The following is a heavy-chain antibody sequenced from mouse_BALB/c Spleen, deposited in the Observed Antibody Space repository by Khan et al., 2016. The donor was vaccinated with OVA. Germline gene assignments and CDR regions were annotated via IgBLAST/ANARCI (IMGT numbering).Heavy chain of an antibody. V-gene: IGHV2-3*01. CDR1: GFSLTSYG. CDR2: IWGDGNT. J-gene: IGHJ4*01. Sequence: QVQLKESGPGLVAPSQSLSITCTVSGFSLTSYGVSWVRQPPGKGLEWLGVIWGDGNTNFHSALRSRLSISKDNSKSQVFLNLNSLQPDDTATYYCAKDRGYYAVDYWGQGTSVTVSS. CDR3: AKDRGYYAVDY.